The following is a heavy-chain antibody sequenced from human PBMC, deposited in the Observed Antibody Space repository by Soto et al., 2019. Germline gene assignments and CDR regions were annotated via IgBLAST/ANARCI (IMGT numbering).Heavy chain of an antibody. CDR2: INAGNGNT. Sequence: QVQLVQSGAEVKKPGASVKVSCKASGYTFTSYAMHWVRQAPGHRLEWMGWINAGNGNTKYSQKFQGRVTITRDTSASTAYMELSSLRSEDTAVYYCARGFGELSYYYYYGMDVWGQGTTVTVSS. J-gene: IGHJ6*02. V-gene: IGHV1-3*01. CDR3: ARGFGELSYYYYYGMDV. D-gene: IGHD3-10*01. CDR1: GYTFTSYA.